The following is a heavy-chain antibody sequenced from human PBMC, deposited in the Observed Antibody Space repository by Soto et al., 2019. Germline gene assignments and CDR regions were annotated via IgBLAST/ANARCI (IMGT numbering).Heavy chain of an antibody. CDR1: GFTFSSYS. CDR3: ARGKQLVRKARYYCMDV. J-gene: IGHJ6*02. Sequence: EVQLVESGGGLVKPGGSLRLSCAASGFTFSSYSMNWVRQAPGKGLEWVSSISSSSSYIYYADSEKGLFTISRDNAKNSLYLQMNSLRAEDTAVYYCARGKQLVRKARYYCMDVWGQGTTVTVSS. V-gene: IGHV3-21*01. CDR2: ISSSSSYI. D-gene: IGHD6-13*01.